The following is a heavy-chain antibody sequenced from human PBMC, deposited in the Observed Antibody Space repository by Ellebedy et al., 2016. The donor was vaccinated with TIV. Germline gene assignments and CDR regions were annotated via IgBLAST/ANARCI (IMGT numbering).Heavy chain of an antibody. Sequence: AASVKVSCKASGYTFTGYYMHWVRQAPGQGLEWMGWINPNSGGTNYAQKFQGWVTMTRDTSISTAYMELSRLRSDDTAVYYCARVIYSGYEDFDYWGQGTLVTVSS. V-gene: IGHV1-2*04. J-gene: IGHJ4*02. D-gene: IGHD5-12*01. CDR1: GYTFTGYY. CDR2: INPNSGGT. CDR3: ARVIYSGYEDFDY.